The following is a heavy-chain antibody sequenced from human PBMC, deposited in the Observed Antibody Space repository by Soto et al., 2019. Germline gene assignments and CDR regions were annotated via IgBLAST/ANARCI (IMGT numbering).Heavy chain of an antibody. CDR2: INPNSGGT. CDR1: GYTFTGYY. J-gene: IGHJ6*02. Sequence: SVKVSCKASGYTFTGYYMHWVRQAPGQGLEWMGWINPNSGGTNYAQKFQGRVTMTRDTSISTAYMELSRLRSDDTAVYYCAREDLLNYDILTGYRFDGMDVWGQGTTVTVSS. D-gene: IGHD3-9*01. CDR3: AREDLLNYDILTGYRFDGMDV. V-gene: IGHV1-2*02.